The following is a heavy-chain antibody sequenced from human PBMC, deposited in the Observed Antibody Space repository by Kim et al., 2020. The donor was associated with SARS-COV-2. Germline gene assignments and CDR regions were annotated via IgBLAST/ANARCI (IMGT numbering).Heavy chain of an antibody. CDR3: TTDRGSSSYYYYYYGMDV. J-gene: IGHJ6*02. Sequence: KGRFTISRDDSKNTLYLQMNSLKTEDTAVYYCTTDRGSSSYYYYYYGMDVWGQGTTVTVSS. D-gene: IGHD6-13*01. V-gene: IGHV3-15*01.